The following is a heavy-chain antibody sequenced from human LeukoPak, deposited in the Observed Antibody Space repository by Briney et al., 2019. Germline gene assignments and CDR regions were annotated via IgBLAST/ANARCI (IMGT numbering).Heavy chain of an antibody. D-gene: IGHD6-6*01. CDR1: GYTLTELS. J-gene: IGHJ4*02. CDR3: ARRPHGPSGRRSSGFDY. CDR2: FDPEDGET. V-gene: IGHV1-24*01. Sequence: PRASVKVSCKVSGYTLTELSMHWVRQAPGKGLEWMGGFDPEDGETIYAQKFQGRVTMTEDTSTDTAYMELSSLRSEDTAVYYCARRPHGPSGRRSSGFDYWGQGTLVTVSS.